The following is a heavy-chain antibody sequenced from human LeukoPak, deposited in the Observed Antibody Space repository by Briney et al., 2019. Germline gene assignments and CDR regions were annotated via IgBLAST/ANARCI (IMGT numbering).Heavy chain of an antibody. V-gene: IGHV3-30*02. J-gene: IGHJ4*02. Sequence: GSLRLSCAASGFTFSSYGMHWVRQAPGKGLEWVAFIRYDGSNKYYADSVKGRFTISRDNSKNTLYLQMSSLRAEDTAVYYCANSIYCSGGSCYRPYYFDYWGQGTLVTVSS. CDR1: GFTFSSYG. CDR2: IRYDGSNK. CDR3: ANSIYCSGGSCYRPYYFDY. D-gene: IGHD2-15*01.